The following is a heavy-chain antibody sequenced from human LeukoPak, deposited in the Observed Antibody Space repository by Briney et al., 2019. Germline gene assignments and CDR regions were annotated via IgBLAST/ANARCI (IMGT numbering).Heavy chain of an antibody. J-gene: IGHJ4*02. CDR2: IYTSGTT. D-gene: IGHD1-26*01. CDR1: GGSISNYY. Sequence: PSETLSLTCTVSGGSISNYYWNWIRQPAGKGLEWIGRIYTSGTTNYNPSLKSRVSMSVDTSKNQFSLKLSSVTAEDTAVYYCAKDRMGATTDNFDYWGQGTLVTVSS. CDR3: AKDRMGATTDNFDY. V-gene: IGHV4-4*07.